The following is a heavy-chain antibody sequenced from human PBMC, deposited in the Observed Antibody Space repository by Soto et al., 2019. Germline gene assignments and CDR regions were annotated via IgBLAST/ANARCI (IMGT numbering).Heavy chain of an antibody. CDR1: GFTFSNAW. D-gene: IGHD6-19*01. CDR2: IKSKTDGGTT. J-gene: IGHJ4*02. Sequence: EVQLVESGGGLVKPGGSLRLSCAASGFTFSNAWMSWVRQAPGTGLEWVGRIKSKTDGGTTDYAAPVKGRFTISRDDSKNTLYLQMNSLKTEDTAVYYCTPLNHIAVAGTNFDYWGQGTLVTVSS. V-gene: IGHV3-15*01. CDR3: TPLNHIAVAGTNFDY.